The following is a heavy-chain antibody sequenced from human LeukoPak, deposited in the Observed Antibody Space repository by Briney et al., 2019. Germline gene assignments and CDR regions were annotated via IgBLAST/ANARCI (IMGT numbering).Heavy chain of an antibody. CDR2: ISYHGSDK. Sequence: GGSLRLSCVASGFIFSDYAMHWVRQAAGKGLEWVAIISYHGSDKSYADPVRGRFSVSRDNSKNTLYLQLNSLSLEDTAVYYCAREGGPVRYGLNSFDYWGQGTPVTVSS. CDR3: AREGGPVRYGLNSFDY. D-gene: IGHD3-10*01. V-gene: IGHV3-30*04. CDR1: GFIFSDYA. J-gene: IGHJ4*02.